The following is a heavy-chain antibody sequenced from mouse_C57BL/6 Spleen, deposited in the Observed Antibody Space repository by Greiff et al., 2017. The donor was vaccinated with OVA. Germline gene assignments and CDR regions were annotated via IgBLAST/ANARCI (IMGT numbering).Heavy chain of an antibody. Sequence: QVQLQQPGAELVMPGASVKLSCKASGYTFTSYWMHWVKQRPGQGLEWIGEIDPSDSYTNYNQKFKGKSTLTVDKSSSTAYMQLSSLTSEDSAVYYCARGTIVTLDYYAMDYWGQGTSVTVSS. V-gene: IGHV1-69*01. CDR2: IDPSDSYT. J-gene: IGHJ4*01. CDR1: GYTFTSYW. D-gene: IGHD2-5*01. CDR3: ARGTIVTLDYYAMDY.